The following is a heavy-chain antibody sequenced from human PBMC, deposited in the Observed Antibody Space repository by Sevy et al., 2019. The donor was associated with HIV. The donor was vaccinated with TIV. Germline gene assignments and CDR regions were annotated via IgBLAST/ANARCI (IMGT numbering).Heavy chain of an antibody. J-gene: IGHJ6*01. V-gene: IGHV3-15*01. D-gene: IGHD6-19*01. CDR2: IKSKVDGGTT. Sequence: GGSLRLSCTASGFTFSNAWMSWVRQAPGKGLEWVGRIKSKVDGGTTDYATPVKGRFTILRDDSKNTLYLQMNSLKTEDTAVYYCTTRGRVADPGGIYCKGMDVWGQGTTVTVST. CDR1: GFTFSNAW. CDR3: TTRGRVADPGGIYCKGMDV.